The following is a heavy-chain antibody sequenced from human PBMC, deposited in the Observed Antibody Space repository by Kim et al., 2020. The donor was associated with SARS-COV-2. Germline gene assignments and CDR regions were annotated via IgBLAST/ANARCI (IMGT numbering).Heavy chain of an antibody. Sequence: SETLSLTCTVSGGSISSGGYYWSWIRQHPGKGLEWIGYIYYSGSTYYNPSLKSRVTISVDTSKNQFSLKLSSVTAADTAVYYCARDLSRGSGSHIWAGWFDPWGQGTLVTVSS. CDR1: GGSISSGGYY. J-gene: IGHJ5*02. CDR3: ARDLSRGSGSHIWAGWFDP. CDR2: IYYSGST. D-gene: IGHD3-10*01. V-gene: IGHV4-31*03.